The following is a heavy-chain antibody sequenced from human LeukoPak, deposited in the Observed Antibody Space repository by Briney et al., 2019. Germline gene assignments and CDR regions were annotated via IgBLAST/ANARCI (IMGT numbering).Heavy chain of an antibody. CDR2: INPNSGGT. CDR1: GYTFTGYY. J-gene: IGHJ5*02. V-gene: IGHV1-2*02. CDR3: ARDAYDFWSGLNWFDP. Sequence: ASVKVSCKASGYTFTGYYMHWVRQAPGQGLEWIGWINPNSGGTNYAQKFQGRVTMTRDTSISTAFMELSRLRSDDTAVYYCARDAYDFWSGLNWFDPWGQGTLVTVSS. D-gene: IGHD3-3*01.